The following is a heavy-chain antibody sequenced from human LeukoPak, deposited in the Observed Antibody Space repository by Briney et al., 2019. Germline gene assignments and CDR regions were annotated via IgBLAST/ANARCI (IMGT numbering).Heavy chain of an antibody. CDR2: IRSKANGYAT. CDR1: DFTFSDSA. CDR3: TRLRSDTTGGYYYFMDV. J-gene: IGHJ6*03. D-gene: IGHD1-1*01. V-gene: IGHV3-73*01. Sequence: GGSLRLSCAASDFTFSDSAIHWVRQAPGKGLEWVGRIRSKANGYATSYGASAKGRLTISRDDSKNTADLEMNDLRTEDTAVYYCTRLRSDTTGGYYYFMDVWGKGTTVIVSS.